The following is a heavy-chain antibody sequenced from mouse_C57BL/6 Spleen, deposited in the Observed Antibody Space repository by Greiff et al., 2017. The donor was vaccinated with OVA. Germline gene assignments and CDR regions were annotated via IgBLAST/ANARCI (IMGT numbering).Heavy chain of an antibody. CDR1: GYTFTDYN. CDR3: AREGNWESWFAY. V-gene: IGHV1-22*01. D-gene: IGHD4-1*01. CDR2: INPNNGGT. Sequence: EVKLQESGPELVKPGASVKMSCKASGYTFTDYNMHWVKQSHGKSLEWIGYINPNNGGTSYNQKFKGKATSTVNKSSSTAYMELRSLTSEDSAVYYCAREGNWESWFAYWGQGTLVTVSA. J-gene: IGHJ3*01.